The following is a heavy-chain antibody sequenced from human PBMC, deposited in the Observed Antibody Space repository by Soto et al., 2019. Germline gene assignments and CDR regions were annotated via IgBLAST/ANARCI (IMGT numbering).Heavy chain of an antibody. J-gene: IGHJ5*02. Sequence: GESLKISXRXSGHSFTSYWIAWVRQMPGKGLEWMGIIFPSDSDTRYSPSFQGQVTISADRSTSTVFLQWASLKASDTAVYFCARKDKSGYFNWFDPWGQGTLVTVS. D-gene: IGHD3-22*01. CDR1: GHSFTSYW. CDR3: ARKDKSGYFNWFDP. V-gene: IGHV5-51*01. CDR2: IFPSDSDT.